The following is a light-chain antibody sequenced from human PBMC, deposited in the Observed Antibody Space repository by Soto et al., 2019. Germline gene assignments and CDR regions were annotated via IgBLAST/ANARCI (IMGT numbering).Light chain of an antibody. CDR1: RSISNY. J-gene: IGKJ1*01. CDR3: QQRNNWT. CDR2: ATS. V-gene: IGKV3-11*01. Sequence: EIVLTQSPATLSLSPGERATLSCRASRSISNYLAWYQQKPGQPPRLLIYATSNRATGIPARFSGSESGTDFTLTISSLEPDDFAVYYCQQRNNWTFGQGTKVEIK.